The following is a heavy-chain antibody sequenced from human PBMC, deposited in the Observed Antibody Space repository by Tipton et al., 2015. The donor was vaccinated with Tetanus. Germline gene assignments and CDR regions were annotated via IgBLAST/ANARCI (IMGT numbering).Heavy chain of an antibody. CDR1: GLFFKNAW. J-gene: IGHJ4*03. CDR2: IKSKTDGGTT. V-gene: IGHV3-15*07. D-gene: IGHD1-26*01. CDR3: TTSGIVGSGSRFDY. Sequence: SLRLSCATSGLFFKNAWMNWVRQAPGKGLEWVGRIKSKTDGGTTDYAARVKDRFSISRDDSKNTLFLQMNSLKTEDTAVYYCTTSGIVGSGSRFDYWGRGTPVSVSS.